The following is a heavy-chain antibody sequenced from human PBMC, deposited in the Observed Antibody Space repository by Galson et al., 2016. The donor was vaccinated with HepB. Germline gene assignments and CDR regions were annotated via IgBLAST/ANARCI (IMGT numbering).Heavy chain of an antibody. J-gene: IGHJ3*02. D-gene: IGHD5-24*01. CDR1: GFSLTTTGTS. CDR2: IDWDGDK. CDR3: ARTDRYIPESFDI. V-gene: IGHV2-70*01. Sequence: PALVKPTQTLTLTCTFSGFSLTTTGTSVSWIRHPPGKAPEWLALIDWDGDKFYSPSLKARLTISKDTSTNQVVLTMTDMDPVDTGTYYCARTDRYIPESFDIWGQGTMVTVSS.